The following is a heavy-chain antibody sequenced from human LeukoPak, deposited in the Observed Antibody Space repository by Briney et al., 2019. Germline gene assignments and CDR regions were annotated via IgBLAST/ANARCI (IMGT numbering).Heavy chain of an antibody. CDR3: VRVVVVVAATRLYNWFDP. D-gene: IGHD2-15*01. CDR2: IYYSGSI. V-gene: IGHV4-39*07. Sequence: PSETLSLTCTVSGGSISSSSYYWGWIRQPPGKGLEWIGSIYYSGSIYYNPSLKSRVTISVDTSKNQFSLKLSSVTAADTAVYYCVRVVVVVAATRLYNWFDPWGQGTLVTVSS. J-gene: IGHJ5*02. CDR1: GGSISSSSYY.